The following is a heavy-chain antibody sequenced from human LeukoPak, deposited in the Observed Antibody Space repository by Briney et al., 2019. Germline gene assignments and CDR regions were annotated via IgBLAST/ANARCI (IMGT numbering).Heavy chain of an antibody. CDR2: IIPIFGTA. J-gene: IGHJ4*02. Sequence: ASVKVSCKASGCTFSSYAISWVRQAPGQGLEWMGGIIPIFGTANYAQKFQGRVTITTDKSTSTAYMELSSLRSEDTAVYYCVRSGREWELFHYWGQGTMVTVSS. CDR3: VRSGREWELFHY. CDR1: GCTFSSYA. V-gene: IGHV1-69*05. D-gene: IGHD1-26*01.